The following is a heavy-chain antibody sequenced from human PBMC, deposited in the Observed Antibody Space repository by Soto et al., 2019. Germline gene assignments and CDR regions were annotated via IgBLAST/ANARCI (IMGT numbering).Heavy chain of an antibody. V-gene: IGHV1-18*01. Sequence: ASVKVSCKASGYTFTSYGISWVRQAPGQGLEWMGWISAYNGNTNYAQKLQGRVAMTTDTSTSTAYMELRSLRSDDTAVYYCARVFPFHYYGSGSYEYYGMDVWGQGTTVTVSS. CDR1: GYTFTSYG. CDR3: ARVFPFHYYGSGSYEYYGMDV. J-gene: IGHJ6*02. CDR2: ISAYNGNT. D-gene: IGHD3-10*01.